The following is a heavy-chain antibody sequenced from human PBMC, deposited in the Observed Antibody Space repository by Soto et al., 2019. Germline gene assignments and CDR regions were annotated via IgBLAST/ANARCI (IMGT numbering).Heavy chain of an antibody. V-gene: IGHV4-39*01. Sequence: PSETLSVTCTVSGGSIISSSYYWGWIRQPPGKGLEWIGSIYYSGSTYYNPSLKSRVTISVDTSKNQFSLKLSSVTAADTAVYYCARHEYSSSNFDYWGQGTLVTVSS. J-gene: IGHJ4*02. CDR3: ARHEYSSSNFDY. CDR2: IYYSGST. CDR1: GGSIISSSYY. D-gene: IGHD6-6*01.